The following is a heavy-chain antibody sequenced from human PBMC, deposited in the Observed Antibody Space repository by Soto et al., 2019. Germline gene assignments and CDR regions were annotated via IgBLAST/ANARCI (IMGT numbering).Heavy chain of an antibody. V-gene: IGHV1-69*12. CDR3: AGPPELTRIYYYYGMDV. J-gene: IGHJ6*02. D-gene: IGHD1-7*01. CDR1: GGTFSSYA. Sequence: QVQLVQSGAEVKKPGSLVKVSCKASGGTFSSYAISWVRQAPGQGLEWMGGIIPIFDTANYAQKFQGRVTITADESTSTAYIELSSLRSEDTAVYYCAGPPELTRIYYYYGMDVWGQGTTVTVSS. CDR2: IIPIFDTA.